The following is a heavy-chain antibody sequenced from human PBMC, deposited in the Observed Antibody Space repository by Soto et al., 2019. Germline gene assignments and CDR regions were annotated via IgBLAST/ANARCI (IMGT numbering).Heavy chain of an antibody. J-gene: IGHJ6*02. CDR1: GGTFSSYA. D-gene: IGHD3-10*01. V-gene: IGHV1-69*06. CDR2: IIPIFGTA. Sequence: QVQLVQSGAEVKKPGSSVKVSCKASGGTFSSYAISWVRQAPGQGLEWRGGIIPIFGTANYAQKFQGRFTITADKSTSTAYMELSSLRSEDTAVYYCARPRGYYGSGSPLHYGMDVWGQGPTVTVSS. CDR3: ARPRGYYGSGSPLHYGMDV.